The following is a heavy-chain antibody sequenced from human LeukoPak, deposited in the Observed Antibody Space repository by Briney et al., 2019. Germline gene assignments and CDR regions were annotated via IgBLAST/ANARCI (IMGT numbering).Heavy chain of an antibody. CDR3: ASGHGSGWFDA. V-gene: IGHV4-31*03. Sequence: SETLSLTCTVSGASVSSGRYYWSRIRQHPGKGLEWIAYIVDSEKIYYNPSLKSRLILSLDTSENQFSLNLSSMTAADTAVYFCASGHGSGWFDAWGQGTLVAVSS. D-gene: IGHD2-2*03. J-gene: IGHJ5*02. CDR1: GASVSSGRYY. CDR2: IVDSEKI.